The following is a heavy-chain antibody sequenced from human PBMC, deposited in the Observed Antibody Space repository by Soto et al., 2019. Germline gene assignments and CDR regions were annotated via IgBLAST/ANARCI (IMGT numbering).Heavy chain of an antibody. Sequence: QAGGSLRLSCAASGFSFSDSAMHWVRRASGKGLEWIGRIRTTSKDYATAYGASVKGRFTISRDDLKNTAYLQMHSLKIEDTAMYYCSNAGDDYGAEHFEHWGQGTLVTVSS. CDR2: IRTTSKDYAT. CDR1: GFSFSDSA. D-gene: IGHD4-17*01. J-gene: IGHJ1*01. V-gene: IGHV3-73*01. CDR3: SNAGDDYGAEHFEH.